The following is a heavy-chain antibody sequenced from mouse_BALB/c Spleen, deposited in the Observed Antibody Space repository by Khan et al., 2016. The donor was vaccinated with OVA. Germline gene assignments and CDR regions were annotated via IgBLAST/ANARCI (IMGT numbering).Heavy chain of an antibody. V-gene: IGHV9-1*02. Sequence: QIQLVQSGPELKKPGETVKISCKASGYTFTNYGMNWVKQAPGKGLKWMGGINTYTGEPTYTGDFKGRVAFSLETSASTAHLTINNLKNEDMATYFCARGESYGYFDVWGAGTTVTVSS. CDR3: ARGESYGYFDV. J-gene: IGHJ1*01. CDR1: GYTFTNYG. CDR2: INTYTGEP.